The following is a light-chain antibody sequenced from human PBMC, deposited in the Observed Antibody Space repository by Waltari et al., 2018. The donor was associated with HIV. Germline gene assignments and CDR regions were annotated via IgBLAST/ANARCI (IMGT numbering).Light chain of an antibody. Sequence: DIVLTQSPATLCLYPEERATLSCRASQRVSSYVAWYQQKPGQATKLLIYGTSNRATGIPARFSGSGSGTDFTLTISSIEPEDFAVYYCQQRRNWPPGATFGGGTKVEIK. J-gene: IGKJ4*02. CDR2: GTS. V-gene: IGKV3-11*01. CDR1: QRVSSY. CDR3: QQRRNWPPGAT.